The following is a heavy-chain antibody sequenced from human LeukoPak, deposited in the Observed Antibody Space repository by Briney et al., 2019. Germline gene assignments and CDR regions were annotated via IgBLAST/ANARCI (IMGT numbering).Heavy chain of an antibody. CDR3: ARDYGDSGGRFDY. Sequence: SETLSLTCAVYGGSFSGYYWSWIRQPPGKGLEWIGEINHSGSTNYNPSLKSRVTISVDKSKNQFSLKLSSVTAADMAVYYCARDYGDSGGRFDYWGQGTLVTVSS. CDR1: GGSFSGYY. CDR2: INHSGST. J-gene: IGHJ4*02. D-gene: IGHD4-17*01. V-gene: IGHV4-34*01.